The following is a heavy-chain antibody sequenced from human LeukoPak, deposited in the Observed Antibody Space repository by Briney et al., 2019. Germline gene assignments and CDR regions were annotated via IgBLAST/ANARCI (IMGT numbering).Heavy chain of an antibody. D-gene: IGHD3-22*01. Sequence: KASETLSLTCTVSGGSISSYYWSWIRQSPGKGLEWIGYIYYSGSTNYNPSLKSRVTISVDTSKNQFSLKLSSVTAADTAVYYCARSPTDYDSSSYYWGQGTLVTVSS. J-gene: IGHJ4*02. CDR1: GGSISSYY. V-gene: IGHV4-59*01. CDR3: ARSPTDYDSSSYY. CDR2: IYYSGST.